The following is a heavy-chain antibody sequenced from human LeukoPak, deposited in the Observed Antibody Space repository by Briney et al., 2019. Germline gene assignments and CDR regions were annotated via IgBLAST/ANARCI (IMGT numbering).Heavy chain of an antibody. CDR1: GGSISSYY. CDR2: IYTSGST. CDR3: ARGIYCSSTSCQGEFDY. J-gene: IGHJ4*02. Sequence: PSETLSLTCTVSGGSISSYYWIWIRQPAGQGLEGIGRIYTSGSTNYNPSLKSLVTMSVDTSKNQFSLKLSSVAAADTAVYYCARGIYCSSTSCQGEFDYWGQGTLVTVSS. V-gene: IGHV4-4*07. D-gene: IGHD2-2*01.